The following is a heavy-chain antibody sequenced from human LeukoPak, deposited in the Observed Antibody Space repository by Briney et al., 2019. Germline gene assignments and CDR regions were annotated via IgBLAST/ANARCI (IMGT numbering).Heavy chain of an antibody. CDR1: GYTFTDYY. CDR2: INPNSGGT. Sequence: ASVKVSCKASGYTFTDYYMHWVRQAPGQGLEWMGWINPNSGGTNYAQKFQGRVTMTRDTSISTAYMELSRLRSDDTAVYYCARDTFTNGYYGAYYYYMDVWGQGTTVTVSS. V-gene: IGHV1-2*02. CDR3: ARDTFTNGYYGAYYYYMDV. J-gene: IGHJ6*03. D-gene: IGHD2-8*01.